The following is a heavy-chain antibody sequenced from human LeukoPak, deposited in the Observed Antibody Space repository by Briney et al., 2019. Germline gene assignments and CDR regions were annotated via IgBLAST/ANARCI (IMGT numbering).Heavy chain of an antibody. Sequence: GGSLRLSCAASGFTFSDYYMSWIRQAPGKGLEWVSYISSSGSTIYYADSVKGQFTISRDNAKNSLYLQMNSLRAEDTAVYYCARGNYYDSSGYQTNWGQGTLVTVSS. V-gene: IGHV3-11*01. CDR2: ISSSGSTI. CDR3: ARGNYYDSSGYQTN. CDR1: GFTFSDYY. J-gene: IGHJ4*02. D-gene: IGHD3-22*01.